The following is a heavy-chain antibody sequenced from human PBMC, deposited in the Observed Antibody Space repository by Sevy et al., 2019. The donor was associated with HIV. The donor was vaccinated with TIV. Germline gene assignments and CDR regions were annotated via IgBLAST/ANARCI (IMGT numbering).Heavy chain of an antibody. CDR3: ARVRYYDQFNWFDP. CDR2: IKQDGSEK. Sequence: GGSLRLSCAASGFTFSSYWMSWVRQAPGKGLEWVANIKQDGSEKYYVDSVKGRFTISRDNAKNSLYLQMNSLRAEDTAVYYGARVRYYDQFNWFDPWGQGTLVTVSS. D-gene: IGHD3-22*01. V-gene: IGHV3-7*01. J-gene: IGHJ5*02. CDR1: GFTFSSYW.